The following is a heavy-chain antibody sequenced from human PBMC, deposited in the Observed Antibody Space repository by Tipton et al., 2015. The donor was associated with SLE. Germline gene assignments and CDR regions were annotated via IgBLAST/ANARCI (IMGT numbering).Heavy chain of an antibody. Sequence: SLRLSCAASGFTFSNFYMTWIRQAPGKGLEWVSYISTSGTTIYYADSVRGRFTISRDTATSSLYLQMNNLRAEDTAVYYCARSRGNYIDWFFDLWGRGTLVTVSS. D-gene: IGHD4-11*01. CDR3: ARSRGNYIDWFFDL. J-gene: IGHJ2*01. V-gene: IGHV3-11*04. CDR1: GFTFSNFY. CDR2: ISTSGTTI.